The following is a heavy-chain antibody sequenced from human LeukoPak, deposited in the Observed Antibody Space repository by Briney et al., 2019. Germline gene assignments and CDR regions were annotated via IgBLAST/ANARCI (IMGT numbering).Heavy chain of an antibody. D-gene: IGHD6-13*01. CDR2: MSGSGGSI. V-gene: IGHV3-23*01. Sequence: GGSLRLSCAASGFTFSSYGMSWVRQAPGKGLEWVSAMSGSGGSIYYADSVKGRFTISRDNSKNTLYLQMNSLRAEDTAVYYCAITGIAAAGPFDYWGQGTLVTVSS. CDR1: GFTFSSYG. CDR3: AITGIAAAGPFDY. J-gene: IGHJ4*02.